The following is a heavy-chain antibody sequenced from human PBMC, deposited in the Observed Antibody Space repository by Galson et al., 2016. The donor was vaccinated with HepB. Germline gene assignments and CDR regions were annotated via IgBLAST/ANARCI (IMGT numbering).Heavy chain of an antibody. CDR3: ARVTPRAVAGGWDY. J-gene: IGHJ4*02. CDR2: ISGYSGDT. V-gene: IGHV1-18*01. Sequence: SCKASGYTFSSYGISWVRQAPGQGLEWMGWISGYSGDTNYAQKFQGRVTVTIDRSTTSAYMELRGLTSDDTAMYYCARVTPRAVAGGWDYWGPGTLVIVSS. CDR1: GYTFSSYG. D-gene: IGHD6-19*01.